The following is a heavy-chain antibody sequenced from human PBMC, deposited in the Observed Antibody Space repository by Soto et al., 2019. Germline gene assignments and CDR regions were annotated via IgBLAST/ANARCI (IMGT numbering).Heavy chain of an antibody. J-gene: IGHJ4*02. CDR3: GRGPDSGSYYDY. CDR2: INPNSGGT. Sequence: ASVKVSCKASGYTFTGYYMHWVRQAPGQGLEWMGWINPNSGGTNYAQKFQGWVTMTRDTSISTAYMELSRLRSDGTAVYYCGRGPDSGSYYDYWGQGTLVTVSS. V-gene: IGHV1-2*04. CDR1: GYTFTGYY. D-gene: IGHD1-26*01.